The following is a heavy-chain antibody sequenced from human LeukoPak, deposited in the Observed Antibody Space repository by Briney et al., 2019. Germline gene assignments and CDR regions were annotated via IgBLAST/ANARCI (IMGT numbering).Heavy chain of an antibody. CDR1: GFTFSSYS. V-gene: IGHV3-48*01. J-gene: IGHJ4*02. CDR2: ISSSSSTI. Sequence: PGGSLRLSCAASGFTFSSYSMNWVRQAPGKGLEWVSYISSSSSTIYYADSVKGRFTISRDNSKNTLYLQMNSLRAEDTAVYYCAKSEQWLVYYFDYWGQGTLVTVSS. D-gene: IGHD6-19*01. CDR3: AKSEQWLVYYFDY.